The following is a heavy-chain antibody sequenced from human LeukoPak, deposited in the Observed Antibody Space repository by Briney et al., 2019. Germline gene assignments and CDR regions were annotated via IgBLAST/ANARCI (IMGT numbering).Heavy chain of an antibody. CDR2: INPSGGST. CDR1: GYTFTSYY. J-gene: IGHJ4*02. Sequence: ASVKASCKASGYTFTSYYMHWVRQAPGQGLEWMGIINPSGGSTSYAQKFQGRVTMTRDTSTSTVYMELSSLRSEDTAVYYCARRIQLWLGGYYFDYWGQGTLVTVSS. V-gene: IGHV1-46*01. D-gene: IGHD5-18*01. CDR3: ARRIQLWLGGYYFDY.